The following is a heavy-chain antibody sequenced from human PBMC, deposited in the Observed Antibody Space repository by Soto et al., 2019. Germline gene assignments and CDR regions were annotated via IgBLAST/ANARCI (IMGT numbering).Heavy chain of an antibody. D-gene: IGHD2-2*01. Sequence: QPGGSLRLSCAASGFTFSSYGMHWVRQAPGKGLEWVAVIWYDGSNKYYADSVKGRFTISRDNSKNTLYLQMNSLRAEDTAVYYCARDLGLGYCSSTSCYGSDYWGQGTLVTVSS. J-gene: IGHJ4*02. CDR1: GFTFSSYG. CDR3: ARDLGLGYCSSTSCYGSDY. CDR2: IWYDGSNK. V-gene: IGHV3-33*01.